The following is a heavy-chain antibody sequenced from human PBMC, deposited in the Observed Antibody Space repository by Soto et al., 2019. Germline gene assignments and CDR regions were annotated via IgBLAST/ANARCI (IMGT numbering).Heavy chain of an antibody. CDR1: GFTFSSYA. D-gene: IGHD3-22*01. J-gene: IGHJ6*02. Sequence: PGGSLRLSCAASGFTFSSYAMSWVRQAPGKGLEWVSAISGSGGSTYYADSVKGRFTISRDNSKNTLYLQMNSLRAEDTAVYYCAKDSARFRGWYYDSSGYYYAPFYYYYGMDVWGQGTTVTVSS. CDR3: AKDSARFRGWYYDSSGYYYAPFYYYYGMDV. V-gene: IGHV3-23*01. CDR2: ISGSGGST.